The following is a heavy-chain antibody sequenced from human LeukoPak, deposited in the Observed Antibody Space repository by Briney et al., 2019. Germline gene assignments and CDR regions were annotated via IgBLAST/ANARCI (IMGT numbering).Heavy chain of an antibody. Sequence: GRSLRLSCAAFGFTFSSYGMHWVRQAPGKGLEWVAVISYDGSNKYYADSVKGRFTISRDNSKNTLYLQMNSLRAEDTAVYYCAKAYGDRGDYYGMDVWGQGTTVTVSS. V-gene: IGHV3-30*18. CDR2: ISYDGSNK. J-gene: IGHJ6*02. D-gene: IGHD4-17*01. CDR3: AKAYGDRGDYYGMDV. CDR1: GFTFSSYG.